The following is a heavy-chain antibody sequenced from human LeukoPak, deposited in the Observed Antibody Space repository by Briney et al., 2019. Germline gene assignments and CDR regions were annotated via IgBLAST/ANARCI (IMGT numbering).Heavy chain of an antibody. CDR2: IHPVDSDT. V-gene: IGHV5-51*01. Sequence: GESLKISCKGSGYSFTSYWIGWVRQMPGKGLEWIGLIHPVDSDTRYSPSFQGQVTMSADKSISTAYLQWSSLKASDTAMYYCARRLLGGSGSFDYWGQGTVVTVSS. CDR3: ARRLLGGSGSFDY. J-gene: IGHJ4*02. CDR1: GYSFTSYW. D-gene: IGHD3-10*01.